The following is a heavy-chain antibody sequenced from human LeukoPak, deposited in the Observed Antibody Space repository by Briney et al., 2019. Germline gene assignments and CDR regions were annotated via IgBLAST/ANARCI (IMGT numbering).Heavy chain of an antibody. J-gene: IGHJ4*02. Sequence: GGPLRLSCAASGFTFSSYSMNWVRQAPGKGLEWVSYISSSSSTIYYADSVKGRFTISRVNAKNSLYLQMNSLRDEDTAVYYCARGPGNLREQKVYFDYWGQGTLVTVSS. CDR3: ARGPGNLREQKVYFDY. D-gene: IGHD1/OR15-1a*01. CDR2: ISSSSSTI. V-gene: IGHV3-48*02. CDR1: GFTFSSYS.